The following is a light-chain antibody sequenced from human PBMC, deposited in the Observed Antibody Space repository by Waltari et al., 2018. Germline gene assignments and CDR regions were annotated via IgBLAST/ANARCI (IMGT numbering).Light chain of an antibody. V-gene: IGKV3-15*01. Sequence: TVMTQAPATLSVFPGERATLSCRASQYVSTHLAWYQQKPGQSPRLLIYSASARATGVPARFGGSGSGTQFTLTINSVQSEDVALYYCQQYNNWPPITFGQGTRVQIK. CDR3: QQYNNWPPIT. J-gene: IGKJ5*01. CDR1: QYVSTH. CDR2: SAS.